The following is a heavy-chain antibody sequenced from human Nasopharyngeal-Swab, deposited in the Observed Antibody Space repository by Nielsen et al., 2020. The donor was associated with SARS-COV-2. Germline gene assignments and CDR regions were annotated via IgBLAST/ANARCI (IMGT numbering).Heavy chain of an antibody. CDR3: ARMPSSPYYYYYGMDV. CDR1: GGSISSYY. J-gene: IGHJ6*02. D-gene: IGHD2-15*01. V-gene: IGHV4-59*08. Sequence: SETLSLTCTVSGGSISSYYWSWIRQPPGKGLEWIGYIYYSGSTNYNPSLKSRVTISVDTSENLFSLKLSSVTAADTAVYYCARMPSSPYYYYYGMDVWGQGTTVTVSS. CDR2: IYYSGST.